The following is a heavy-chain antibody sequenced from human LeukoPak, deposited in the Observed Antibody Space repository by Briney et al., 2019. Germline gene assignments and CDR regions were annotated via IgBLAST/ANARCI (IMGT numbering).Heavy chain of an antibody. CDR1: GGSISSSSYY. D-gene: IGHD3-10*01. V-gene: IGHV4-39*01. CDR2: IYYSGST. Sequence: SETLYLTCTVSGGSISSSSYYWGWMRQAPGKGRVWIVSIYYSGSTYSNPSSNSRVTISVDTTKNQFYMRMSSVTAAAPALYYCARGITMVRGVVSFDYWGQGTLVTVSS. J-gene: IGHJ4*02. CDR3: ARGITMVRGVVSFDY.